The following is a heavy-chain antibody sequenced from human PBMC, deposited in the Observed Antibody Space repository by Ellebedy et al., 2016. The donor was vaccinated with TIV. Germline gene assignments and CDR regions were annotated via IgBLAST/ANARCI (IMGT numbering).Heavy chain of an antibody. CDR1: GFRFSTHG. CDR2: IESHGQTT. J-gene: IGHJ4*02. V-gene: IGHV3-30*18. D-gene: IGHD6-19*01. CDR3: TKEGAEAGRPAYLSYDH. Sequence: PGGSLRLSCAASGFRFSTHGMHRVCQAPGKGLERVAVIESHGQTTYYADSVKGRFTISRDNSKDTLDLQMNSLRPEDTAVYYCTKEGAEAGRPAYLSYDHWGQGTLVTVSS.